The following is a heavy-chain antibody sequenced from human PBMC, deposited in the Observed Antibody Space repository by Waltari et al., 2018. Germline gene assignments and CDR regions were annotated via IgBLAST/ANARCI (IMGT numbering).Heavy chain of an antibody. D-gene: IGHD3-9*01. V-gene: IGHV4-4*07. Sequence: QVQLHESGPGLVKPSETLSLTCTVSDGSISGNYWSWIRQPAGKGLEWIGRIHPSGRPKANPSLKSRLTMSVDTSKNQLSLKLSSVTAADTAVYYCARGPHYDILTGYSYYFDYWGQGTRVTVSS. CDR3: ARGPHYDILTGYSYYFDY. CDR2: IHPSGRP. CDR1: DGSISGNY. J-gene: IGHJ4*02.